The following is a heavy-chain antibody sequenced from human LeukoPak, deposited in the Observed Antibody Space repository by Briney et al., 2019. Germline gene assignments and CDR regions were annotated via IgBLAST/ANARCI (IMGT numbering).Heavy chain of an antibody. D-gene: IGHD3-10*01. CDR2: IIPIFGTA. V-gene: IGHV1-69*13. Sequence: ASVKVSCKASGGTFSSYAISWVRQAPGQGLEWMGGIIPIFGTANYVQKFQGRVTITADESTSTAYMELSSLRSEDTAVYYCARAGVDYGSGSSNWFDPWGQGTLVTVSS. CDR1: GGTFSSYA. CDR3: ARAGVDYGSGSSNWFDP. J-gene: IGHJ5*02.